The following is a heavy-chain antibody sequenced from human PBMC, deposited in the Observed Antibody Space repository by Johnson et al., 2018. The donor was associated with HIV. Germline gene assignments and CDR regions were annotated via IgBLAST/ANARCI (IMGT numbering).Heavy chain of an antibody. D-gene: IGHD3/OR15-3a*01. V-gene: IGHV3-30*04. CDR2: ISYDGSKK. CDR3: AREGWILDRNDAFDI. J-gene: IGHJ3*02. Sequence: QMLLVESGGGVVQPGRSLRLSCAASGFTFSSYAMHWVRQAPGKGLEWVAVISYDGSKKYYAGSVKGRFTISRDSSKDTLYVQMNSLRGEDTAVFYCAREGWILDRNDAFDIWGQGTMVTVSS. CDR1: GFTFSSYA.